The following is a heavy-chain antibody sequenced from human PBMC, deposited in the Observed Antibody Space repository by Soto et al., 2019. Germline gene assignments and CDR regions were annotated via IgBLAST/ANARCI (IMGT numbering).Heavy chain of an antibody. CDR3: TRNYNTFWSGFYREWFDP. J-gene: IGHJ5*02. Sequence: GGSLRLSCTGSAFTSGDYGMTWVRQAPGKGLEWVGFIRSKAYGGTTEYAASVRGRFTISRDDSKCIAYLEMNSLKTEDTAVYYCTRNYNTFWSGFYREWFDPWGQGTLVTVSS. CDR2: IRSKAYGGTT. CDR1: AFTSGDYG. V-gene: IGHV3-49*04. D-gene: IGHD3-3*01.